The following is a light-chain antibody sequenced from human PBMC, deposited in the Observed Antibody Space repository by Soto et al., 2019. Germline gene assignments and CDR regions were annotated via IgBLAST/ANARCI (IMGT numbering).Light chain of an antibody. CDR1: QSVSNS. V-gene: IGKV3-11*01. CDR3: QQRSNRPPLT. Sequence: EIVLTQSPATLFLSPGERATLSCRASQSVSNSLAWYQQKPGQAPRLLIYDASSRATGIPARFSGSGSGTDFPLIISSLEPEDSAVYYCQQRSNRPPLTFGGGTKVEIK. J-gene: IGKJ4*01. CDR2: DAS.